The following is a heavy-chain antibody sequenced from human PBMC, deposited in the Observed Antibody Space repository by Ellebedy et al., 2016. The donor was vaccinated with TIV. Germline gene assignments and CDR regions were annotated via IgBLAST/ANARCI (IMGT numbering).Heavy chain of an antibody. CDR3: ARVRGRYGMDV. D-gene: IGHD3-10*01. CDR2: FSSSTITI. CDR1: GFTFLSYS. Sequence: PGGSLRLSCAASGFTFLSYSIHWVPHAPGKGLEWMSYFSSSTITIYYADSVKGRFTISRDNAKNSLYLQMNSLRDEATAVYYCARVRGRYGMDVWGKGTTVTVSS. J-gene: IGHJ6*04. V-gene: IGHV3-48*02.